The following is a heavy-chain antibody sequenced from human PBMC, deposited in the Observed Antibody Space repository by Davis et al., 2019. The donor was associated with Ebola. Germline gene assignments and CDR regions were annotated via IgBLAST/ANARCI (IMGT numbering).Heavy chain of an antibody. CDR1: GYSFTRYW. Sequence: GESLKISCKGSGYSFTRYWIGWVRQMPGKGLEWMGIIYPGDSDTRYSPSFEGQVTISVDRYLTTAYLQWSSLKASDTAIYFCARQESLYGYIDYWGQGTLVTVSS. J-gene: IGHJ4*02. CDR3: ARQESLYGYIDY. D-gene: IGHD5-24*01. CDR2: IYPGDSDT. V-gene: IGHV5-51*01.